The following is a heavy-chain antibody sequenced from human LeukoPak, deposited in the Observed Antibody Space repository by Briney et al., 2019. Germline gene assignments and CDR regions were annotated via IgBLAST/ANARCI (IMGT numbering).Heavy chain of an antibody. D-gene: IGHD3-10*01. CDR2: ISGSGGST. J-gene: IGHJ4*02. V-gene: IGHV3-23*01. CDR1: GFTFSSYA. Sequence: GGSLRLSCAASGFTFSSYAMSWVRQAPGKGLEWVSAISGSGGSTYYADSVKGRFTTSRDNSKNTLYLQMNSLRAEDTAVYYCAKDLRWFGELSLFDYWGQGTLVTVSS. CDR3: AKDLRWFGELSLFDY.